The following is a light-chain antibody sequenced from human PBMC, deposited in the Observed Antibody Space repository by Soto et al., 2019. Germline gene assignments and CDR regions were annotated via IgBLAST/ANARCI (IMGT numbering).Light chain of an antibody. CDR1: QGISSY. CDR3: QQLDTYPGGT. V-gene: IGKV1-9*01. CDR2: AAS. J-gene: IGKJ4*01. Sequence: DIQLTQSPSFLSASVGDRVTITCRASQGISSYVAWYQQKPGKAPKLLIYAASTLQSGVPSRFSGSGSGTEFTLTISSLQPEDFATYHCQQLDTYPGGTFGGGTKVEIK.